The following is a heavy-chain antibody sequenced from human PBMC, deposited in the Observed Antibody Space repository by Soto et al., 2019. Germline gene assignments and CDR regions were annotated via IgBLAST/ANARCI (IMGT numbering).Heavy chain of an antibody. CDR1: GFTFSSYG. CDR3: ARDELVAPTGFDH. Sequence: WSLRLSCATSGFTFSSYGMHWVHQAPGKGLEWVAVIWYDGSKKYYADSVKGRFTISRDSSKNTIYLQMDSLRGDDTAVYYCARDELVAPTGFDHWGQGTLVTV. CDR2: IWYDGSKK. V-gene: IGHV3-33*01. J-gene: IGHJ4*02. D-gene: IGHD6-13*01.